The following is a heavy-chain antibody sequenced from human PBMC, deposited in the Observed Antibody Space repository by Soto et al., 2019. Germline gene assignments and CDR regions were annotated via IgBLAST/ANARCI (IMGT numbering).Heavy chain of an antibody. CDR2: IIPIFGTA. CDR3: ASQSGYSYGYTPGYYYGMDV. D-gene: IGHD5-18*01. J-gene: IGHJ6*02. Sequence: SVKVSCKASGGTFSSYAISWVRHAPGQGLEWMGGIIPIFGTANYAQKFQGRVTITADESTSTAYMELSSLRSEDTAVYYCASQSGYSYGYTPGYYYGMDVWGQGTTVTVSS. V-gene: IGHV1-69*13. CDR1: GGTFSSYA.